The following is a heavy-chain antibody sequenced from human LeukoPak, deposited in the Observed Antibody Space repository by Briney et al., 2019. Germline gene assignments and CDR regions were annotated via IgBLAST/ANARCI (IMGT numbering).Heavy chain of an antibody. CDR2: IYYSGST. Sequence: SETLSLTCTVSGGSISSYYWSWIRQPPGKGLEWIGYIYYSGSTNYNPSLKSRVTISVDTSKNQFSLKLSSVTAADTAVCYCARRGRAVAGQFDYWGQGTLVTVSS. V-gene: IGHV4-59*08. CDR1: GGSISSYY. D-gene: IGHD6-19*01. CDR3: ARRGRAVAGQFDY. J-gene: IGHJ4*02.